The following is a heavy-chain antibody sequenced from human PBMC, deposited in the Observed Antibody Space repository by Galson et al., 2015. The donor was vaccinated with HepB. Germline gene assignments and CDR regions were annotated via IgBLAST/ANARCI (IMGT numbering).Heavy chain of an antibody. CDR3: ARDGERWLQLGGYYFDY. V-gene: IGHV3-30-3*01. CDR2: ISYDGSNK. Sequence: SLRLSCAASGFTFSSYAMHWVRQAPGKGLEWVAVISYDGSNKYYADSVKGRFTISRDNSKNTLYLQMNSLRAEDTAVYYCARDGERWLQLGGYYFDYWGQGTLVTVSS. J-gene: IGHJ4*02. D-gene: IGHD5-24*01. CDR1: GFTFSSYA.